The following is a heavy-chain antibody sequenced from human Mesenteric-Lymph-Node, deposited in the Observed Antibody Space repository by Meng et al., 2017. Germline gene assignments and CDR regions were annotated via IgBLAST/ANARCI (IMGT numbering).Heavy chain of an antibody. V-gene: IGHV4-34*01. Sequence: QVQLQQWGAGLLKPSETLSLTCAVHGGSFSGYYWSWIRQPPGKGLGWIGEINHKGSTNYNPSLKSRVTISVDTSKNQFSLKLSSVTAADTAVYYCARGGGNSWYIDYWGQGTLVTVSS. CDR2: INHKGST. CDR3: ARGGGNSWYIDY. D-gene: IGHD6-13*01. CDR1: GGSFSGYY. J-gene: IGHJ4*02.